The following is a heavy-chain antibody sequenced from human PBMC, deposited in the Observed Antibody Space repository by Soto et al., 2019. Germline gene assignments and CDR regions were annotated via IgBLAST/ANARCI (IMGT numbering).Heavy chain of an antibody. CDR3: ARGGGVGVAGSAAFDM. CDR2: INPATGAA. Sequence: QLHLVQSGAVVKKPGASVTVSCSASGYPVTAYYMHWVRQAPGRGLEWMGGINPATGAAKYTQTFRGRVTMTRDTSTSTVFMELSGLTSEDPAVFYGARGGGVGVAGSAAFDMWGQGTVVTVSS. CDR1: GYPVTAYY. J-gene: IGHJ3*02. V-gene: IGHV1-2*02. D-gene: IGHD3-3*01.